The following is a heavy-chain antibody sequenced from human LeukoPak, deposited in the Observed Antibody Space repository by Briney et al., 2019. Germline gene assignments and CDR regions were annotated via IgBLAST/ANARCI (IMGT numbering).Heavy chain of an antibody. CDR1: GFTFSSYW. V-gene: IGHV3-7*03. J-gene: IGHJ5*02. CDR2: IKQDGSEK. Sequence: GGSLRLSCAASGFTFSSYWMSWVRQAPGKGLEWVANIKQDGSEKYYVDSVKGRFTISRDNAKNTLYLQMNSLRAEDTAVYYCAKPPGLRRLDPWGQGTLVTVSS. D-gene: IGHD5-12*01. CDR3: AKPPGLRRLDP.